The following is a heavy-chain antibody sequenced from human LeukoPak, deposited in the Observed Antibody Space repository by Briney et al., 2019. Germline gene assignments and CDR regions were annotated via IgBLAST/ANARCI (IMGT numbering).Heavy chain of an antibody. V-gene: IGHV4-59*01. CDR2: IHYTGGT. CDR1: GGSISGDY. CDR3: ARLQGDSTAVFDF. J-gene: IGHJ4*02. Sequence: SETLSLTCTASGGSISGDYWSWIRQPPGKGLDWVGYIHYTGGTNYNPSLKSRVTISVDTSKNQFSLMLSSVTAADTAVYYCARLQGDSTAVFDFWGQGALVTVSS. D-gene: IGHD2-21*01.